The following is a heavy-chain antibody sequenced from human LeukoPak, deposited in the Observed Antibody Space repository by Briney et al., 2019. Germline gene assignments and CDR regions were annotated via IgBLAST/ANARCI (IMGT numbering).Heavy chain of an antibody. J-gene: IGHJ6*03. CDR3: AKDPYDFWSGYGYYMDV. V-gene: IGHV3-30*04. D-gene: IGHD3-3*01. CDR1: GFTFSTYA. Sequence: PGGSLRLSCAASGFTFSTYAMHWVRQAPGKGLEWVALISYDGNNKYYADSVKGRFTISRDNSKNTLYLQMNSLRAEDTAVYYCAKDPYDFWSGYGYYMDVWGKGTTVTVSS. CDR2: ISYDGNNK.